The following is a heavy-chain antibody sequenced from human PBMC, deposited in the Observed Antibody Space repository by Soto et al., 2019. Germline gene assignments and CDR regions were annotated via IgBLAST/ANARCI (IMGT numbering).Heavy chain of an antibody. D-gene: IGHD3-22*01. V-gene: IGHV3-30-3*01. CDR2: ISYDGSNK. J-gene: IGHJ5*02. CDR3: ARGLYYYDSSGYYSP. Sequence: GGSLRLSCAASGFTFSSYAMHWVRQAPGKGLEWVAVISYDGSNKYYADSVKGRFTISRDNAKNSLYLQMNSLRAEDTAVYYCARGLYYYDSSGYYSPWGQGTLVTVSS. CDR1: GFTFSSYA.